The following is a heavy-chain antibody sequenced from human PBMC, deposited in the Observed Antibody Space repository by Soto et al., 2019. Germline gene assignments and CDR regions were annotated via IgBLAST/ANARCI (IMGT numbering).Heavy chain of an antibody. D-gene: IGHD3-10*01. CDR3: ARVPSDYYGSGSYYNTTLNEKCFAPRTNYYYYMDV. CDR1: GFTFSSYA. Sequence: PGGSLRLSCAASGFTFSSYAMHWVRQAPGKGLEYVSAISSNGGSTYYANSVKGRFTISRDNSKNTLYLQMGSLRAEDMAVYYCARVPSDYYGSGSYYNTTLNEKCFAPRTNYYYYMDVWGKGTTVSVSS. CDR2: ISSNGGST. V-gene: IGHV3-64*01. J-gene: IGHJ6*03.